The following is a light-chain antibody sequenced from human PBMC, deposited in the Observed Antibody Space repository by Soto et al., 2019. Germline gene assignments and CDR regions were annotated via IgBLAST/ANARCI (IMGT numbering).Light chain of an antibody. J-gene: IGKJ1*01. CDR1: QTINNN. CDR2: GAS. V-gene: IGKV3-15*01. CDR3: QQYHNWPQT. Sequence: VRREAVSTLAVSAGERATLSCRASQTINNNIAWYQLKDGQVPRLLIYGASTRATDIPARFSGSGSGTEFTLTISSLQSEDFAEYHWQQYHNWPQTFGQGTKVDIK.